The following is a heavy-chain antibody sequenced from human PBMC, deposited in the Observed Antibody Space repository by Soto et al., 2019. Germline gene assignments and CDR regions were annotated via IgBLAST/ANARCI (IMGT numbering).Heavy chain of an antibody. D-gene: IGHD3-3*01. CDR1: GFTFSTYG. V-gene: IGHV3-30*18. CDR2: ISYDGSNK. J-gene: IGHJ6*02. Sequence: PGGSLRLSCVASGFTFSTYGMHWVRQAPGKGLEWVAIISYDGSNKYYGDSVKGRFTISRDNSKNTLSLHMRSLRAEDTAVYYCAKDITHSDFWSGQIYYYYGLDVWGLGTTVTVSS. CDR3: AKDITHSDFWSGQIYYYYGLDV.